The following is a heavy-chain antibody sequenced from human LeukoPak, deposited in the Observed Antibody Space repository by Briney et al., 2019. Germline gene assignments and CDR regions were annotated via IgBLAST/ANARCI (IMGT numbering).Heavy chain of an antibody. J-gene: IGHJ6*03. CDR2: IYYSGST. V-gene: IGHV4-59*01. CDR1: GDSISTYY. CDR3: ARIYRGDILTGTYYYYYYMDV. D-gene: IGHD3-9*01. Sequence: PSETLSLTCSVSGDSISTYYWSWIRQPPGKGLEWIGYIYYSGSTNYNPSLKSRVTISVDTSKNQFSLKLSSVTAADTAVYYCARIYRGDILTGTYYYYYYMDVWGKGTTVTISS.